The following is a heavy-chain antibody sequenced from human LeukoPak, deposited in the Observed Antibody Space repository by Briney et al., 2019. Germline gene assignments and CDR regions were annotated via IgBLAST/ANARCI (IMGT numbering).Heavy chain of an antibody. CDR3: ARSPSSVAATWFDP. J-gene: IGHJ5*02. Sequence: SVKVSCKASGGTFSSYAISWVRQAPGQGLEWMGGIIPIFGTANYAQKFQGRVTITADESTSTAYVALSSLRSEDTAVYYCARSPSSVAATWFDPWGQGTLVTVSS. CDR2: IIPIFGTA. V-gene: IGHV1-69*13. CDR1: GGTFSSYA. D-gene: IGHD2-15*01.